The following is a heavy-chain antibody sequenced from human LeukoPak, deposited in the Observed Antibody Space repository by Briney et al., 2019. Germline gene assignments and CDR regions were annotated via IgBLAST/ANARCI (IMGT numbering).Heavy chain of an antibody. CDR3: ARDKKSGESSEIDY. Sequence: AGGSLRLSCAASGFTFSNYWVHWVRQAPGKGLVWVSRINRDGSTTKYADSVKGRFIVSRDNAKNTLNLQMNSLRAEDTAVYYCARDKKSGESSEIDYWGQGTLVTVSS. CDR2: INRDGSTT. CDR1: GFTFSNYW. V-gene: IGHV3-74*03. D-gene: IGHD3-10*01. J-gene: IGHJ4*02.